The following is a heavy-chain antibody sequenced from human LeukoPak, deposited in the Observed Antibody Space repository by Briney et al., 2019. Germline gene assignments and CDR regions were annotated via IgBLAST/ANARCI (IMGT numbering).Heavy chain of an antibody. CDR1: GFTFSSYS. CDR2: ISSSSSYI. J-gene: IGHJ4*02. D-gene: IGHD3-22*01. CDR3: AKNYYDSSGLFDY. V-gene: IGHV3-21*01. Sequence: GGSLRLSCAASGFTFSSYSMNWVRQAPGKGLKWVSSISSSSSYIYYADSVKGRFTISRDNAKNSLYLQMNSLRAEDTAVYYCAKNYYDSSGLFDYWGQGTLVTVSS.